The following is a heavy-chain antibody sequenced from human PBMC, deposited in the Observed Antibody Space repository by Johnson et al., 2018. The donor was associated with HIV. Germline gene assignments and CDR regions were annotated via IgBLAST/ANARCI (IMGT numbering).Heavy chain of an antibody. CDR1: GFTFSSYA. CDR2: ISTNGGST. V-gene: IGHV3-64*01. J-gene: IGHJ3*02. D-gene: IGHD2-2*01. Sequence: VQLVESGGGVVQPGRSLRLSCAASGFTFSSYAMHWVRQAPGKGLDYVSGISTNGGSTYYANSVKGRFTISRDNSKNTLYLQMNSLRADDTAVYYCARLYCSSTSCYEGGGDAFDIWGQGTMVTVSS. CDR3: ARLYCSSTSCYEGGGDAFDI.